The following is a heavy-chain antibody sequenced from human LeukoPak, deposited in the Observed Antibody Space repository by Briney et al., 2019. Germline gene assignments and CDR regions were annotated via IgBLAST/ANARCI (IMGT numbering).Heavy chain of an antibody. CDR2: VYYSGGT. CDR3: ARDDYGNWLDP. Sequence: SETLSLTCTVSGGSISSGGYYWSWIRQHPGKGLEWIGYVYYSGGTYYNPSLKSRVTISIDTSRNQFSLKLSSVTAADTAIYYCARDDYGNWLDPWGQGTLVIVSS. D-gene: IGHD4-17*01. J-gene: IGHJ5*02. CDR1: GGSISSGGYY. V-gene: IGHV4-31*03.